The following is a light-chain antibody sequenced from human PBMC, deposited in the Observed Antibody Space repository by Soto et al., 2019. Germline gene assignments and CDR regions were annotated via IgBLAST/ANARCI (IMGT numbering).Light chain of an antibody. CDR1: SGSVSTNYY. V-gene: IGLV8-61*01. CDR3: VLYIGSGVWV. J-gene: IGLJ3*02. Sequence: QTVVTQEPSFSVSPGGTVTLTCGLSSGSVSTNYYPTWYQQTPGQAPRTLIYSTSTRSSGVPDRFSVSILGNKAALTITGADADDESHDSCVLYIGSGVWVFGGGTELTV. CDR2: STS.